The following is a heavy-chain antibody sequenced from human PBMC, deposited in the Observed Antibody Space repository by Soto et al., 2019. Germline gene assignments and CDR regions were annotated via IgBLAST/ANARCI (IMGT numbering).Heavy chain of an antibody. J-gene: IGHJ5*02. CDR1: GYTFTDYY. D-gene: IGHD6-19*01. V-gene: IGHV1-2*02. Sequence: QVQLVQSGAEVKKPGASVKVSCKASGYTFTDYYMNWVRQAPGQGLEWMGWINPNNGVTNYAQKFQGRVAMTRDTSISTADMALSRLRSDDTALYYCARGALTVANWFDPGGQGTQVAVSS. CDR3: ARGALTVANWFDP. CDR2: INPNNGVT.